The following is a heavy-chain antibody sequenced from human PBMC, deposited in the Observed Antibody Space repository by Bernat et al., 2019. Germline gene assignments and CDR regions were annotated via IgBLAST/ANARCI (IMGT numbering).Heavy chain of an antibody. Sequence: QVQLQQWGAGLLKPSETLSLTCAVYGGSFSGYYWSWIRQPPGKGLEWIGEINHSGSTNYNPSLKSRVTISVDTSKNQFSLKLSSVTAADTAVYYCARGLREIRYLDWLSRPSNWFDPWGQGTLVTVSS. CDR1: GGSFSGYY. D-gene: IGHD3-9*01. J-gene: IGHJ5*02. V-gene: IGHV4-34*01. CDR3: ARGLREIRYLDWLSRPSNWFDP. CDR2: INHSGST.